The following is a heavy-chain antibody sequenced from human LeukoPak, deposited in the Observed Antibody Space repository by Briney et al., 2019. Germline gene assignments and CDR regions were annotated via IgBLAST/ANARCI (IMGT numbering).Heavy chain of an antibody. Sequence: SETLSLTCTVSGLSISDSSHYWGWIRQPPGKGLEWIGSIYHRGNTYYNPSLKSRVIISVDTTKNQFSLKLSSVTAADTAVYYCASSPDDYGDYAAGNWFDSWGQGTLVTVSS. CDR3: ASSPDDYGDYAAGNWFDS. D-gene: IGHD4-17*01. CDR1: GLSISDSSHY. J-gene: IGHJ5*01. V-gene: IGHV4-39*01. CDR2: IYHRGNT.